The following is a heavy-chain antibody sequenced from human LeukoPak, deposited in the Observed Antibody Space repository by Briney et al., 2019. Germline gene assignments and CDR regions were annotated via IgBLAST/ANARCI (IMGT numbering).Heavy chain of an antibody. V-gene: IGHV3-33*01. Sequence: GGSLRLSCAASGFTFSSYGMHWVRQAPGKGLEWVAVIWYDGSNKYYADSVKGRFTISRDNSKNTLYLQMNSLRAEDTAVHYCAREIGQYYDFWSGSYGLDYWGQGTLVTVSS. CDR1: GFTFSSYG. D-gene: IGHD3-3*01. CDR2: IWYDGSNK. J-gene: IGHJ4*02. CDR3: AREIGQYYDFWSGSYGLDY.